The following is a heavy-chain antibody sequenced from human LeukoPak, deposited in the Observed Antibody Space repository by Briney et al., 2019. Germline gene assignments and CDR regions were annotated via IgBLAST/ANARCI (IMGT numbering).Heavy chain of an antibody. J-gene: IGHJ4*02. CDR3: ARDRQQLGHFDY. D-gene: IGHD6-13*01. CDR2: FDPEDGET. CDR1: GYTLTELS. Sequence: ASVKVSCKVSGYTLTELSMHWVRQAPGKGLEWMGGFDPEDGETIYAQKFQGRVTMTEDTSTDTACMELSSLRAEDTAVYYCARDRQQLGHFDYWGQGTLVTVSS. V-gene: IGHV1-24*01.